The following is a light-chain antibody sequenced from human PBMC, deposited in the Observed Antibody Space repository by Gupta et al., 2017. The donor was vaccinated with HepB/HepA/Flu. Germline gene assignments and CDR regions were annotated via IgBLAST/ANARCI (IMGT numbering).Light chain of an antibody. J-gene: IGLJ2*01. Sequence: QSMLTQPPSASGTPGQRVTIFCSGGSPNIGSNYVYWYQQLPGTAPKLLIYRNNQWPSGVPDRFSGSKSGTLASLAISGLRSEDEADYYCATWDDSLSSVVFGGGTKLTVL. V-gene: IGLV1-47*01. CDR3: ATWDDSLSSVV. CDR1: SPNIGSNY. CDR2: RNN.